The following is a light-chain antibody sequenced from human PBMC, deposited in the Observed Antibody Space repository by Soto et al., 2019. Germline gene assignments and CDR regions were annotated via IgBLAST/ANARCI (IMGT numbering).Light chain of an antibody. CDR2: EVN. CDR3: SSYAGSSNV. CDR1: SSDVGGYNY. J-gene: IGLJ1*01. Sequence: QSALTQPPSASGSPGQSVAISCTGTSSDVGGYNYVSWYQQHPGKAPKRIIYEVNKRPSGVPDRFSGSKSGNTASLTVSGLQAEDEADYYCSSYAGSSNVFGTGTKVTVL. V-gene: IGLV2-8*01.